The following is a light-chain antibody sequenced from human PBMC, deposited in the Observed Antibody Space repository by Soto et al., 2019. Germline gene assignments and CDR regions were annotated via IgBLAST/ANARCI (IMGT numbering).Light chain of an antibody. CDR2: DVS. Sequence: SVLTQPASVSGSPGQSITISCTGTSSDVGGYNYVSWYQQHPGKAPKLMIYDVSNRPSGVSNRFSGSKSGNTASLTISGLQAEDEADYYCSSYTSSSTLDFGTGTKLTVL. CDR1: SSDVGGYNY. V-gene: IGLV2-14*01. J-gene: IGLJ1*01. CDR3: SSYTSSSTLD.